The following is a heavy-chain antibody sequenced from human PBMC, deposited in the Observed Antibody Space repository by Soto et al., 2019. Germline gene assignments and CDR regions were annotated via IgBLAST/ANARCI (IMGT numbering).Heavy chain of an antibody. D-gene: IGHD6-13*01. J-gene: IGHJ5*02. CDR3: ARELRGYRRSWYGDWLDP. CDR1: GGSISSGDYY. CDR2: IYYSGGT. Sequence: SETLSLTCTVSGGSISSGDYYWSWIRQPPGKGLEWIGYIYYSGGTHYNPSLKSRVTISIDTSKNQFSLKLISVTAADTAVYYCARELRGYRRSWYGDWLDPWGQGTLVTVSS. V-gene: IGHV4-30-4*01.